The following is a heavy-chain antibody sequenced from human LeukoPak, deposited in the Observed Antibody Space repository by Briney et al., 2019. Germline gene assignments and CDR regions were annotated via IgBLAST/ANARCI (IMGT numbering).Heavy chain of an antibody. J-gene: IGHJ4*02. D-gene: IGHD6-19*01. CDR3: ARFKRAGGWSYFDY. CDR1: GGSISSYY. V-gene: IGHV4-59*01. CDR2: IYYSGST. Sequence: SETLSLTCTVSGGSISSYYWSWIRQPPGKGLEWIGYIYYSGSTNYSPSLKSRVTISVDTSKNQFSLKLSSVTAADTAVYYCARFKRAGGWSYFDYWGQGTLVTVSS.